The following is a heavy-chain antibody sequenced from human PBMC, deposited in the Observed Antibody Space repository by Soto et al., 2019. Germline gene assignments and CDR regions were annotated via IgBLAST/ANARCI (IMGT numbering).Heavy chain of an antibody. Sequence: EVQLLESGGGLVQPGGSLRLSCAASGFTFSSYAMSWVRQAPGKGLEWVAAISGSSGGTYYADSVKGRFAISRDNSQNTLYLQRNSLRGEDTAVYYCAKDRGSGSTSWYNGWFDPWGQGTLVTVSS. CDR2: ISGSSGGT. D-gene: IGHD2-2*02. V-gene: IGHV3-23*01. J-gene: IGHJ5*02. CDR3: AKDRGSGSTSWYNGWFDP. CDR1: GFTFSSYA.